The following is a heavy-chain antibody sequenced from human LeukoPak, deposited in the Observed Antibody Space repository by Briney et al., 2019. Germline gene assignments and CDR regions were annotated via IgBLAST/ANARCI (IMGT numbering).Heavy chain of an antibody. Sequence: GGSLRLSCAASGFTFSSYAMSWVRQAPGKGLEWVSAISGSGGSTYYADSVKGRFTISRDNSKNTLYLQMNSLRAEDTAVYYCAKDRGIFGVVITYFDYWGQGTLVTVSS. D-gene: IGHD3-3*01. V-gene: IGHV3-23*01. CDR1: GFTFSSYA. CDR3: AKDRGIFGVVITYFDY. J-gene: IGHJ4*02. CDR2: ISGSGGST.